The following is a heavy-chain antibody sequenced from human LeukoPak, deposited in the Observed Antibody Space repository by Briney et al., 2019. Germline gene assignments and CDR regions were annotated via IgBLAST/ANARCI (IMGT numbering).Heavy chain of an antibody. J-gene: IGHJ5*02. D-gene: IGHD3-3*01. Sequence: GGSLRLSCAASGFTFSSYSMNWVRQAPGKGLEWVSYISSSSSTIYYADSVKGRFTISRDNAKNSLYLQMNSLRAEDTAVYYCARDQSSYYDFWSGYSAENWFDPWGQGTLVTVSS. CDR2: ISSSSSTI. V-gene: IGHV3-48*01. CDR1: GFTFSSYS. CDR3: ARDQSSYYDFWSGYSAENWFDP.